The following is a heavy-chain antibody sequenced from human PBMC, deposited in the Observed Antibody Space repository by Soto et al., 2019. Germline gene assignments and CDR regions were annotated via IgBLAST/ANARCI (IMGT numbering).Heavy chain of an antibody. D-gene: IGHD3-3*01. CDR2: INPSGGST. CDR1: GYTFTSYY. CDR3: AREVGVLRFLEWLPNSYYMDV. Sequence: ASGKVSCKASGYTFTSYYMHWVRQAPGQGLEWMGIINPSGGSTSHAQKFQGRVTMTRDTSTSTVYMELSSLRSEDTAVYYCAREVGVLRFLEWLPNSYYMDVWGKGTTVTVSS. J-gene: IGHJ6*03. V-gene: IGHV1-46*03.